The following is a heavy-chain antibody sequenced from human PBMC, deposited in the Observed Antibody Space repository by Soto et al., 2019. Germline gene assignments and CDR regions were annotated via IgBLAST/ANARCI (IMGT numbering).Heavy chain of an antibody. CDR2: ISPSSTYI. CDR3: ATDTGDIEVVTATT. V-gene: IGHV3-21*04. J-gene: IGHJ4*02. CDR1: GLNFEKCS. D-gene: IGHD2-15*01. Sequence: LRLSCAASGLNFEKCSMNWVRQPPGKGPEWLASISPSSTYIRYADSVKGRFTISRDNARNSLSLQMMNLRADDTAIYYCATDTGDIEVVTATTWGQGTLVTVSS.